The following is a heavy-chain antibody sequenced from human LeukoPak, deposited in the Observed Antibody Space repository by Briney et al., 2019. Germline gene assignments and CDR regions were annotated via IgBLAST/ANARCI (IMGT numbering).Heavy chain of an antibody. CDR1: GGSISSYY. J-gene: IGHJ4*02. V-gene: IGHV4-4*07. Sequence: SETLSLTCTVSGGSISSYYWSWIRQPAGKGLEWIGRIYTSGSTNYNPSFKSRVTMSIDTSKNQFSLKLSSITAADTAVYYCARDAKYYYGSRTYFFFEYWGQGTLVTVSS. CDR2: IYTSGST. D-gene: IGHD3-10*01. CDR3: ARDAKYYYGSRTYFFFEY.